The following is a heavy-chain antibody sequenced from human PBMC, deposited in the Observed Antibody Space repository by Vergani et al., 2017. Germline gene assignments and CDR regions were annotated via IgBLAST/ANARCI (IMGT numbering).Heavy chain of an antibody. Sequence: QVQLQESGPGLVKPSETLSLTCAVSGYSISSGYYWGWIRQPPGKGLEWIGSIYHSGSTYYNPSLKSRVTISVDTSKNQFSLKLSSVTAADTAVYYCARVPGGGYYYYYMDVWGKGTTVTVS. CDR3: ARVPGGGYYYYYMDV. D-gene: IGHD6-25*01. CDR2: IYHSGST. CDR1: GYSISSGYY. J-gene: IGHJ6*03. V-gene: IGHV4-38-2*01.